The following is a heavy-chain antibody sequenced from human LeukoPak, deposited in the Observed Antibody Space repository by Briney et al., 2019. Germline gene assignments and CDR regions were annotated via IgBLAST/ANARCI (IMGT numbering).Heavy chain of an antibody. CDR2: ISSSSSTI. J-gene: IGHJ6*03. CDR3: ARDCTVLAVAGTRGRHYYYYYMDV. CDR1: GFTFSSYE. D-gene: IGHD6-19*01. Sequence: GGSLRLSCAASGFTFSSYEMNWVRQAPGKGLEWVSYISSSSSTIYYADSVKGRFTISRDNAKNSLYLQMNSLRAEDTAVYYCARDCTVLAVAGTRGRHYYYYYMDVWGKGTTVTVSS. V-gene: IGHV3-48*01.